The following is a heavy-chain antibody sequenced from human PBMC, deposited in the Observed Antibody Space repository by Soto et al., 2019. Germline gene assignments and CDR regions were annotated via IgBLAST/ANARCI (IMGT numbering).Heavy chain of an antibody. V-gene: IGHV4-34*01. CDR1: GGSFSGYY. CDR3: ASGSSWEGDY. Sequence: SETLSLTCAVYGGSFSGYYWSWIRQPPGKGLEWIGEINHGGSTNYNPSLKSRVTISVDTSKNQFSLKLSSVTAADTAVYYCASGSSWEGDYWGQGTLVTVSS. D-gene: IGHD6-13*01. CDR2: INHGGST. J-gene: IGHJ4*02.